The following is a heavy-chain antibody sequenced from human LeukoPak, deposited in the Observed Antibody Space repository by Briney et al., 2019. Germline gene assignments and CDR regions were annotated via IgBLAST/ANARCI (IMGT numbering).Heavy chain of an antibody. CDR3: AREGGPYRPLDY. CDR1: GGSITNTNY. J-gene: IGHJ4*02. V-gene: IGHV4-4*02. Sequence: SETLSLTCGVSGGSITNTNYWTWVRQPPGKGLEWIGEVNLQGSTNYNPSLMGRVAIAVDTSENHISLQLTSVTAADTAVYYCAREGGPYRPLDYSGQGTLVTVSS. CDR2: VNLQGST.